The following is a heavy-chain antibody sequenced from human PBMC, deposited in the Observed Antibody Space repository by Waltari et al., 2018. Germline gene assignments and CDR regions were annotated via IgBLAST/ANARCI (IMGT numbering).Heavy chain of an antibody. Sequence: QVQLVQSGPEVKKPGASVRVSCKASGYTFTKYDINWVRQAPGQGLEWMGWVRAYNGNSYYAQKFQGRVTLTTEPSTTTAYMDLRSLRSDDTAMYYCARNSYTGYEDSWGQGTLVTVSS. D-gene: IGHD5-12*01. CDR3: ARNSYTGYEDS. J-gene: IGHJ4*02. V-gene: IGHV1-18*01. CDR1: GYTFTKYD. CDR2: VRAYNGNS.